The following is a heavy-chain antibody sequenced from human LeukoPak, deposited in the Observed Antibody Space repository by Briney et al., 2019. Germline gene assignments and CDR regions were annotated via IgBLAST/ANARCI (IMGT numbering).Heavy chain of an antibody. D-gene: IGHD5-24*01. V-gene: IGHV3-23*01. CDR3: AKDPLVFGYNGGSSGDAFDI. Sequence: GGSLRLSCAASGFTFSSYAMSWVRQAPGKGLEWVSAISGSGGSTYYADSVKGRFTISRDNSKNTLYLQMNSLRPEDTAVYYCAKDPLVFGYNGGSSGDAFDIWGQGTMVTVSS. CDR2: ISGSGGST. J-gene: IGHJ3*02. CDR1: GFTFSSYA.